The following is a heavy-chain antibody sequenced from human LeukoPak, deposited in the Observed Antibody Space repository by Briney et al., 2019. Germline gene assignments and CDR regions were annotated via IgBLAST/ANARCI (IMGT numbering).Heavy chain of an antibody. CDR1: GFTFTNYW. J-gene: IGHJ4*02. CDR3: ARIANVAYCGGDCYSDYFDY. V-gene: IGHV3-7*01. CDR2: IKQDGSEK. D-gene: IGHD2-21*02. Sequence: GSLRLSCAASGFTFTNYWMHWVRQAPGKGLEWVANIKQDGSEKYYVDSVKGRFTISRDNAKNSLYLQMNSLRAEDTAVYYCARIANVAYCGGDCYSDYFDYWGQGTLVTVSS.